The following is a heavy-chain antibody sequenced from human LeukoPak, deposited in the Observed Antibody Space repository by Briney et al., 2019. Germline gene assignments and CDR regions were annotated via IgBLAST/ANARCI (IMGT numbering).Heavy chain of an antibody. CDR3: ARDQYSSGRDY. D-gene: IGHD6-19*01. CDR2: IKEDGSEK. V-gene: IGHV3-7*05. Sequence: GGSLRLSCAASGFTFSSYSMNWVRQAPGKGLEWVANIKEDGSEKYYVDSVKGRFTISRDNAKNSLYLQMNSLRAEDTAVYYCARDQYSSGRDYWGQGTLVTVSS. J-gene: IGHJ4*02. CDR1: GFTFSSYS.